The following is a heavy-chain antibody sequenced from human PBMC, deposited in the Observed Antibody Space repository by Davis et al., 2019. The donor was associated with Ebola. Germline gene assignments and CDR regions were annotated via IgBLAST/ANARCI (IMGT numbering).Heavy chain of an antibody. CDR1: GFTFSSYD. Sequence: GSLRLSCAASGFTFSSYDMNWVRQAPGEGLEWVSTLGTSADTYYADSVKGRFTISRDNSKNTLYLQMNGLRVEDTAIYYCAKDTSNIWFDIWGQGTMVTVSS. J-gene: IGHJ3*02. CDR2: LGTSADT. V-gene: IGHV3-23*01. D-gene: IGHD1-26*01. CDR3: AKDTSNIWFDI.